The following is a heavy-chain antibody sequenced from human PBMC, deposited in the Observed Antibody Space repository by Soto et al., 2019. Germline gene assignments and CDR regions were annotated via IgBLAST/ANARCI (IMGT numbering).Heavy chain of an antibody. CDR2: IYYSGST. Sequence: SETLSLTCTVSGGSISSGGYYWSWIRQHPGKGLEWIGYIYYSGSTYYNPSLKSRVTISVDTSKNQFSLKLSSVTAADTAVYYCARDFPPPYYYDSSGYRDAFDIRGQGTMVTVSS. CDR1: GGSISSGGYY. D-gene: IGHD3-22*01. CDR3: ARDFPPPYYYDSSGYRDAFDI. V-gene: IGHV4-31*03. J-gene: IGHJ3*02.